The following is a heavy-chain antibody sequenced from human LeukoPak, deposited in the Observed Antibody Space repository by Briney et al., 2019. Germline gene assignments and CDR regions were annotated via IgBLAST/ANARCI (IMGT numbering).Heavy chain of an antibody. V-gene: IGHV3-66*02. CDR2: LYSDGTT. D-gene: IGHD3-22*01. CDR1: RFTVSSNY. CDR3: ARLYDRSAYGAFDI. J-gene: IGHJ3*02. Sequence: GGSLRLSCAASRFTVSSNYMGWVRQAPGEGLEWVSVLYSDGTTYYPDSVKGRFTISRDNSQNTLYLQLDSLRAEDTAVYYCARLYDRSAYGAFDIWGQGTMVTVPS.